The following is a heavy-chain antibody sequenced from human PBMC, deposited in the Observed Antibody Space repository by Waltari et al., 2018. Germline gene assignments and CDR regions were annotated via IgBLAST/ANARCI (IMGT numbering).Heavy chain of an antibody. CDR2: IFHSVST. J-gene: IGHJ3*02. D-gene: IGHD2-15*01. Sequence: QVQLQESGPGLVKPSETLSLTCAVSGYSISSGYYWGWIRQPPGKGLEWIGSIFHSVSTYYNPSLKSRVTISVDTSKNQFSLKLSSVTAADTAVYYCARGVYCSGGSCYSSPAFDIWGQGTMVTVSS. CDR3: ARGVYCSGGSCYSSPAFDI. V-gene: IGHV4-38-2*01. CDR1: GYSISSGYY.